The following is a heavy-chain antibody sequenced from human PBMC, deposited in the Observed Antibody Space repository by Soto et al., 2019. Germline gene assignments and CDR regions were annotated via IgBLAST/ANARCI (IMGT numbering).Heavy chain of an antibody. CDR1: GFTFDDYY. D-gene: IGHD2-15*01. CDR2: ISGSSTTI. Sequence: QVQLVESGGGLVKPGGSLRLSCAASGFTFDDYYITWIRQAPGKGLEWVSYISGSSTTIYYADSVKGRFTISRDNAKSSLYLQMNDLRAEDTALYYCARAWDCSVGGCNSLLYSFDYWGQGTQVTVSS. CDR3: ARAWDCSVGGCNSLLYSFDY. J-gene: IGHJ4*02. V-gene: IGHV3-11*01.